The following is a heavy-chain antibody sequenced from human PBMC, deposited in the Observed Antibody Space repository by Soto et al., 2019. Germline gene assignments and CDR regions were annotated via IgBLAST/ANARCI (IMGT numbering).Heavy chain of an antibody. CDR3: AVDWGGYYGSGSPTT. J-gene: IGHJ5*02. D-gene: IGHD3-10*01. V-gene: IGHV3-33*01. Sequence: GGSLRLSCAASGFTFSSYGMHWVRQAPGKGLEWVAVIWYDGSNKYYADSVKGRFTISRDNSKNTLYLQMNSLRAEDTAVYYCAVDWGGYYGSGSPTTWGQGTLVTVSS. CDR2: IWYDGSNK. CDR1: GFTFSSYG.